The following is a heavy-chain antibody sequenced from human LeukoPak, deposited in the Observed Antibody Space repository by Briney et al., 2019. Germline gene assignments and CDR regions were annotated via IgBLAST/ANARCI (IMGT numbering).Heavy chain of an antibody. D-gene: IGHD3-10*02. J-gene: IGHJ6*04. CDR2: ISSSGSTI. V-gene: IGHV3-11*04. Sequence: GGSLRLSCAASGFIFNDAWMSWVRQAPGKGLEWVLYISSSGSTIYYADSVKGRFTISRDNAKNSLYLQMNSLRAEDTAVYYCAELGITMIGGVWGKGTTVTISS. CDR1: GFIFNDAW. CDR3: AELGITMIGGV.